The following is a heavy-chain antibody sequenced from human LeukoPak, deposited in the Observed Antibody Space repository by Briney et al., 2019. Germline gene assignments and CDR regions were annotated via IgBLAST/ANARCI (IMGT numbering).Heavy chain of an antibody. D-gene: IGHD1-1*01. CDR2: ISEDARTR. Sequence: GGSLRLSCATSGLTFSSYSIIWVRQAPGKGLEWVSYISEDARTRYFADAVKGRFSISRDSDKNSVYLQMNSLTEDETRVYYCATVQGPTVEIMYFDNWGQGTLVTVSS. J-gene: IGHJ4*02. CDR3: ATVQGPTVEIMYFDN. CDR1: GLTFSSYS. V-gene: IGHV3-48*02.